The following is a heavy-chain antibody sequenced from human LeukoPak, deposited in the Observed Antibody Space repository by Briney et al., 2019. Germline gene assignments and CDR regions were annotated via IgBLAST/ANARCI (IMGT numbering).Heavy chain of an antibody. J-gene: IGHJ6*02. CDR3: ARGGYTTGWSPGYYGMDV. V-gene: IGHV3-23*01. CDR2: ISSSGSST. CDR1: GITFSTYA. Sequence: QPGGSLRLSCVASGITFSTYAMSWVRQAPGKGLEWVSVISSSGSSTYYADSVKGRFTISRDNSKSTLYLQMNSLRTDDTAIYYCARGGYTTGWSPGYYGMDVWGQGTTVTVS. D-gene: IGHD6-19*01.